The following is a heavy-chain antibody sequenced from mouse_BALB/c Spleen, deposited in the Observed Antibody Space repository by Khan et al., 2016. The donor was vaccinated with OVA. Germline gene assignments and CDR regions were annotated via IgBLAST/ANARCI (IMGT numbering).Heavy chain of an antibody. Sequence: EVQLQESGPEVVKPGASVKISCKASEYTFTDYNLDWVRQRHGKSLEWIGYFFPNSGGSGYNQKFKTKATLTVDISSSTAYMDFRSLTSEDSAVYCCVRSGYGSFAVWGQGTLVTVSA. CDR1: EYTFTDYN. D-gene: IGHD1-2*01. CDR3: VRSGYGSFAV. V-gene: IGHV1S29*02. CDR2: FFPNSGGS. J-gene: IGHJ3*01.